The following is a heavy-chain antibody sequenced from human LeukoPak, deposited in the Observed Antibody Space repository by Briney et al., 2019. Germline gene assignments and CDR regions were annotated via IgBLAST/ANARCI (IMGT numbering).Heavy chain of an antibody. CDR2: ISGSGGST. J-gene: IGHJ4*02. D-gene: IGHD3-22*01. CDR3: AKVGDNYYDRSGYQFDY. CDR1: GFTFSSYA. Sequence: PGGSLRLSCAASGFTFSSYAMSWVRQAPGKGLEWDSAISGSGGSTYYAGSVKGRFTISRDNSKNTLYLQMNSLRAEDPAVYYCAKVGDNYYDRSGYQFDYWGQGTLVTVSS. V-gene: IGHV3-23*01.